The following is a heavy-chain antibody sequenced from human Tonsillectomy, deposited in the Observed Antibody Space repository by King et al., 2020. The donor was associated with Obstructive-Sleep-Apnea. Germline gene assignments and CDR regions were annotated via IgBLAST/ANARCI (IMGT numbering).Heavy chain of an antibody. J-gene: IGHJ4*02. D-gene: IGHD2-15*01. Sequence: MQLQESGPGLVKPSETLSLTCTVSGGSISSSSYYWGWIRQPPGKGLEWIGSIYYSGSTYYNPSLKSRVTISVDTSKHQFSLKLSSVTAADTAVYYCAGESGGGYCSGGSCQGGHDDYWGQGTLVTVSS. CDR3: AGESGGGYCSGGSCQGGHDDY. CDR1: GGSISSSSYY. CDR2: IYYSGST. V-gene: IGHV4-39*07.